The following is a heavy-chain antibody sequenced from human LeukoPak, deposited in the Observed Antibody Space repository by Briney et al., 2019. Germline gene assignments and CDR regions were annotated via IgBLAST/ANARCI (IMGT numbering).Heavy chain of an antibody. CDR1: GFSLSTFW. Sequence: GGSLRLSCAASGFSLSTFWMHWVRQAPGKGLVWVSRIDYDGTTTTYADSVKGRFTISRDNAKNTLYLQMNSLRAEDTAVYYCTHLGWFDPWGQGTLVTVSS. CDR2: IDYDGTTT. CDR3: THLGWFDP. V-gene: IGHV3-74*01. J-gene: IGHJ5*02.